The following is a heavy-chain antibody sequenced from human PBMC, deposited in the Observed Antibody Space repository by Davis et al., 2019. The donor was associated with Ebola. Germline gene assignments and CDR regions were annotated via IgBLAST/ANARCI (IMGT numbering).Heavy chain of an antibody. CDR3: ARDGGTVVTPPDY. Sequence: GGSLRLSCAASGFTFSSYGMHWVRQAPGKGLEWVAVISYDGSNKYYADSVKGRFTISRDNSKNTLYLQMNSLRAEDTAVYYCARDGGTVVTPPDYWGQGTLVTVSS. CDR1: GFTFSSYG. V-gene: IGHV3-30*03. J-gene: IGHJ4*02. CDR2: ISYDGSNK. D-gene: IGHD4-23*01.